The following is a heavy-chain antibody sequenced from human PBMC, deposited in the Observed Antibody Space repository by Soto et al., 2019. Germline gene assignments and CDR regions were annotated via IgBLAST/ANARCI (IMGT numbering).Heavy chain of an antibody. D-gene: IGHD6-13*01. J-gene: IGHJ6*03. CDR1: GGSISSYY. V-gene: IGHV4-59*08. Sequence: SETLSLTCTVSGGSISSYYWSWIRQPPGKGLEWIGYIYYSGSTNYNPSLKSRVTISVDTSKNQFSLKLSSVTAADTAVYYCARQGGYSSSLFYYYYYMDVWGKGTTVTVSS. CDR2: IYYSGST. CDR3: ARQGGYSSSLFYYYYYMDV.